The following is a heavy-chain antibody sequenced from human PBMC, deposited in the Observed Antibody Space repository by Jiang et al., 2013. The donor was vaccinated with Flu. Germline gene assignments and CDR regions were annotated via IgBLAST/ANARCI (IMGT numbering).Heavy chain of an antibody. J-gene: IGHJ6*02. CDR2: IYHSGST. Sequence: SLTCAVSGGSISSSNWWSWVRQPPGKGLEWIGKIYHSGSTNYNPSLKSRVTISVDKSKNQFSLKVSSVTAADTAVYYCARDMGSASSDYYYYGMDVWGQGTTVTVSS. CDR3: ARDMGSASSDYYYYGMDV. CDR1: GGSISSSNW. D-gene: IGHD1-26*01. V-gene: IGHV4-4*02.